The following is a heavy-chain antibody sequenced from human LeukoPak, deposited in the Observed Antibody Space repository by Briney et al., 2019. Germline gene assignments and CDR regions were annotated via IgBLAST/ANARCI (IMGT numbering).Heavy chain of an antibody. D-gene: IGHD3-10*01. V-gene: IGHV1-2*02. CDR1: GYTFTGYY. CDR2: INPNSGGT. Sequence: ASVKVSCKASGYTFTGYYMHWVRQAPGQGLEWMGWINPNSGGTNYAQKFQGRVTMTRDTSISTAYMELSRLRSDDTAVYYCARDRYSGRRTMVRGLGAYWGQGTLVTVSS. CDR3: ARDRYSGRRTMVRGLGAY. J-gene: IGHJ4*02.